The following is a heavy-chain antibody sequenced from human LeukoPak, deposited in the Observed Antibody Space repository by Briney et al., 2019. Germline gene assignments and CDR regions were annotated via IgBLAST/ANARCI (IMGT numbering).Heavy chain of an antibody. V-gene: IGHV3-21*01. Sequence: PGGSLRLSCAASGFTFSSYSMNWVHQAPGKGLEWVSSISSSSSYIYYADSVKGRFTISRDNAKNSLYLQMNSLRAEDTAVYYCASYPGGPILTGRKGFDYWGQGTLVTVSS. J-gene: IGHJ4*02. CDR1: GFTFSSYS. CDR3: ASYPGGPILTGRKGFDY. CDR2: ISSSSSYI. D-gene: IGHD3-9*01.